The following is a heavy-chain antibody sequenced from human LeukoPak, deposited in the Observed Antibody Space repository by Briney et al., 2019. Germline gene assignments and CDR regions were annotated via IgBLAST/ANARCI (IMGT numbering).Heavy chain of an antibody. CDR2: IHNSGTT. Sequence: SETLSLACAVSGGPFSGYYWSWIRQPPGKGLEWIGEIHNSGTTNYNPSLKSRVTISEDTSKNQFYLNLSSVTAADTAVYYCARRYYYNLGSFPFDFWGQGTLVTVSS. CDR1: GGPFSGYY. V-gene: IGHV4-34*01. CDR3: ARRYYYNLGSFPFDF. D-gene: IGHD3-10*01. J-gene: IGHJ4*02.